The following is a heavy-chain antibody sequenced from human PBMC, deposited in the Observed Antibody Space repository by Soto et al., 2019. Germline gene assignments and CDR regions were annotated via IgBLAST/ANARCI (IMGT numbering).Heavy chain of an antibody. CDR1: GFMFKSYV. J-gene: IGHJ4*02. CDR2: TSYDGSNN. Sequence: QLQLVESGGGVVQPGTSLRLSCAASGFMFKSYVMHWVRQAPGKGLEWVALTSYDGSNNCYGDSVKGRFTVSRDNSKNTLHLQRESRRPEDTALYYRARWGTTGGFGLWGQGTLVSVSS. V-gene: IGHV3-30*19. D-gene: IGHD3-16*01. CDR3: ARWGTTGGFGL.